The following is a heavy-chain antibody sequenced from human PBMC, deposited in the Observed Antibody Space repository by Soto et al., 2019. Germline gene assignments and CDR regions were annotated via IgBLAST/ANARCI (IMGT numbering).Heavy chain of an antibody. J-gene: IGHJ5*02. CDR2: MNPNSGNT. CDR3: ARVYGSSGQADWFDP. D-gene: IGHD3-22*01. Sequence: ASVKVSCKASGYTFTSYDINWVRQATGQGLEWMGWMNPNSGNTGYAQKFQGRVTMTRNTSISTAYMELSSLRSEDTAVYYCARVYGSSGQADWFDPWGQGTLVTVSS. V-gene: IGHV1-8*01. CDR1: GYTFTSYD.